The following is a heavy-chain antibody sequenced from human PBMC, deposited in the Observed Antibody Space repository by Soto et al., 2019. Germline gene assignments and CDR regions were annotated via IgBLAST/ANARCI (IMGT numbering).Heavy chain of an antibody. V-gene: IGHV3-30*18. Sequence: GGSLRLSCAASGFTFIDYGMHWVRKAPDKGLEWVAVISYDGSNEYYGESVKGRFTIFRDNSKNTLYLQMSSLRAEDTAVYYCAKDRDPKINNRPAYWRQGT. CDR3: AKDRDPKINNRPAY. CDR2: ISYDGSNE. D-gene: IGHD1-1*01. CDR1: GFTFIDYG. J-gene: IGHJ4*02.